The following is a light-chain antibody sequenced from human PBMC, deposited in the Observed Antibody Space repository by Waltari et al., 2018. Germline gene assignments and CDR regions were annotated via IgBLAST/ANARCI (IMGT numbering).Light chain of an antibody. CDR2: DAS. J-gene: IGKJ4*01. CDR1: QDITIF. CDR3: QQYDNLPLT. Sequence: IRMTQSPSSLSASVGDTVTITCQASQDITIFLNWYQQKPGKAPNLLIYDASTLERGVPSRISGSGSGTVFTFTIGDLQPEDVATYFCQQYDNLPLTFGGGTKVEIK. V-gene: IGKV1-33*01.